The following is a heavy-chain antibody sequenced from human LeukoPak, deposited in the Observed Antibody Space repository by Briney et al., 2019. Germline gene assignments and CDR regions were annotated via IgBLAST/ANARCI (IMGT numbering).Heavy chain of an antibody. J-gene: IGHJ4*02. V-gene: IGHV3-7*01. CDR1: GFTFSSHW. Sequence: PGGSLRLSCAASGFTFSSHWMTWVRQAPGKGLEWVANIKEDASEKYYVDSVKGRFTISRDNAKNSVYLQMNSLRAEDTAVYYCASRRDLSGYWGQGTLVTVSS. D-gene: IGHD2-21*02. CDR3: ASRRDLSGY. CDR2: IKEDASEK.